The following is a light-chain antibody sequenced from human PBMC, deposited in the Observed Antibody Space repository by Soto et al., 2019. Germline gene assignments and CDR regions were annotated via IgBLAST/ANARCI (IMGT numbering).Light chain of an antibody. CDR2: EVS. CDR3: SSYAGTKGV. V-gene: IGLV2-8*01. Sequence: QSVLTQPPSASGSPGQSVTISCTGTSSDVGGYNYVSWYQQHPGKAPRLMIYEVSQRPSGVPDRFSGSKSGNTASLTVSGLQAEDEADYCCSSYAGTKGVFGGGTKLTVL. CDR1: SSDVGGYNY. J-gene: IGLJ2*01.